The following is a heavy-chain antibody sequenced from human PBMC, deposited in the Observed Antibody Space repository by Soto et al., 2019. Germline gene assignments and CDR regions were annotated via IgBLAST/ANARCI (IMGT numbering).Heavy chain of an antibody. CDR2: IYYSGST. Sequence: PSETLCLTCTVYGGSISRCCYYWSWIRQHPGKGLEWIGYIYYSGSTYYNPSLKSRVTISVDTSKNQFSLKLSSVTAADTAVYYCARAASTRLMLVDLSLDYWGQGTLVTVSS. CDR3: ARAASTRLMLVDLSLDY. J-gene: IGHJ4*02. D-gene: IGHD3-22*01. CDR1: GGSISRCCYY. V-gene: IGHV4-31*03.